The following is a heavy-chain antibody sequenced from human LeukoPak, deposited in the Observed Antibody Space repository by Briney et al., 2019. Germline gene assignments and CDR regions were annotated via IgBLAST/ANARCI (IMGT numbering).Heavy chain of an antibody. Sequence: GGSLRLSCAASGFTFSSYAMSWVRQAPGKGLEWVSTIVGSGGTSYYADSVKGRFTISRDNSKNPLYLQMNSLRAEDTAVYFCAKEYSNSWYSFWFDPWGQGTLVTVSS. CDR3: AKEYSNSWYSFWFDP. CDR1: GFTFSSYA. CDR2: IVGSGGTS. J-gene: IGHJ5*02. D-gene: IGHD6-13*01. V-gene: IGHV3-23*01.